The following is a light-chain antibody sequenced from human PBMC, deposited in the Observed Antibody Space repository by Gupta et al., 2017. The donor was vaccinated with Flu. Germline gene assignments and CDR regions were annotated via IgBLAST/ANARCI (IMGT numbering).Light chain of an antibody. J-gene: IGLJ1*01. Sequence: QSALTQPPSASGSPGQSVAISCTGTSSDVGGYDFVSWYQQQPGKAPKLMIFEVSKRPSGVPDRFSGSKSGNTASLTVSGLQAEDEADYYCSSYAGSNSPYVFGTGTKLT. CDR3: SSYAGSNSPYV. V-gene: IGLV2-8*01. CDR2: EVS. CDR1: SSDVGGYDF.